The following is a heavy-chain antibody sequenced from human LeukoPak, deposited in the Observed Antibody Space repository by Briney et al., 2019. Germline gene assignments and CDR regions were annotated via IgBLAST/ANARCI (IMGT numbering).Heavy chain of an antibody. V-gene: IGHV4-4*07. D-gene: IGHD2-2*01. CDR1: GGSISTYY. J-gene: IGHJ4*02. CDR2: IHSSGTT. CDR3: GRLNLPAVSGAFDY. Sequence: PSETLSLTCTVSGGSISTYYCSWLRQPAGKGLEWIGRIHSSGTTHYNPSLRSRVTLSIDTSKNQFSLKLSSVTAADTAVYYCGRLNLPAVSGAFDYWGQGTLVTVSS.